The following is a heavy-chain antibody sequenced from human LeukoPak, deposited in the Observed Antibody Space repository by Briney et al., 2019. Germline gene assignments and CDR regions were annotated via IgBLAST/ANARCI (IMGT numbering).Heavy chain of an antibody. V-gene: IGHV4-4*07. CDR2: IYSSGST. Sequence: SETLSLTCTVSGASISTYHWSWVRQPAGKRLEWIGRIYSSGSTNFNPSLKSRVTISVDRSKNQFSLKLSSVTAADTAVYYCARDSPGSGSYSGSDYYYYMGVWGKGTTVTVSS. J-gene: IGHJ6*03. D-gene: IGHD3-22*01. CDR1: GASISTYH. CDR3: ARDSPGSGSYSGSDYYYYMGV.